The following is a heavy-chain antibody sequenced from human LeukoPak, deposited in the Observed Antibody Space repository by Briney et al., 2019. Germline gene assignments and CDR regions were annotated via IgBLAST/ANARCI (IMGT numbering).Heavy chain of an antibody. CDR1: GFTFSSYS. Sequence: GVLRLSCAASGFTFSSYSMNWVRQAPGTGLEWVSSISSSSSYIYYADSVKGRFTISRDNAKNSLYLQMNSPRAEDTAVYYCARGNTVTTRSPGYWGQGTLVTVSP. CDR2: ISSSSSYI. CDR3: ARGNTVTTRSPGY. J-gene: IGHJ4*02. D-gene: IGHD4-17*01. V-gene: IGHV3-21*01.